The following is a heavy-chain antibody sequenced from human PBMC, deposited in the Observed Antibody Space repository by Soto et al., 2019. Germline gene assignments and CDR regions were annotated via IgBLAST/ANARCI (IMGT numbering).Heavy chain of an antibody. V-gene: IGHV1-18*01. CDR2: VSGYNGNR. J-gene: IGHJ5*02. CDR1: GFTFTSYG. CDR3: ARDRVGGWDLPPNRFDP. Sequence: QVQLVQSGGEVKKPGASVKVSCKASGFTFTSYGFSWVRQARGQGLEWRGWVSGYNGNREYAQKFQDRVIMTTHTSTSTAYLELRSLRSDDTGVYYCARDRVGGWDLPPNRFDPWGQGTLVIVSS. D-gene: IGHD1-26*01.